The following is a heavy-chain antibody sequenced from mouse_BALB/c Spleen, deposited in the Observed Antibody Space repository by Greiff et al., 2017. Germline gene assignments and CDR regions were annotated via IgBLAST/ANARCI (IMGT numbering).Heavy chain of an antibody. Sequence: ESGPSLVKPSQTLSLTCSVTGDSITSGYWNWIRKFPGNKLEYMGYISYSGSTYYNPSLKSRISITRDTSSNTAYLQLSSLTSEDTAVYYCARRGDYYGSPFDYWGQGTTLTVSS. CDR2: ISYSGST. J-gene: IGHJ2*01. V-gene: IGHV3-8*02. D-gene: IGHD1-1*01. CDR1: GDSITSGY. CDR3: ARRGDYYGSPFDY.